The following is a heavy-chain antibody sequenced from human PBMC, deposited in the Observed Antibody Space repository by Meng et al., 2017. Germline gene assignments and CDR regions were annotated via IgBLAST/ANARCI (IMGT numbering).Heavy chain of an antibody. CDR3: ARVKVAMFSN. Sequence: SETLSLTCTVSGGSISSGSYYWSWIRQPAGKGLEWIGRIYTSGSTNYNPSLKSRVTISVDTSKKQFSLKLSSVTAADTAIYYCARVKVAMFSNWGQGTLVTVSS. CDR1: GGSISSGSYY. J-gene: IGHJ4*02. CDR2: IYTSGST. D-gene: IGHD3-10*02. V-gene: IGHV4-61*02.